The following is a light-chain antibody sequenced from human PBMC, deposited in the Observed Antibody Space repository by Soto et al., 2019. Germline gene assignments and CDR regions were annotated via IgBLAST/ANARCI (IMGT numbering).Light chain of an antibody. CDR2: GAS. V-gene: IGKV3-15*01. CDR3: QQHDQGWT. Sequence: EMVMTQSPATLSVSLGERATLSCRASQSVSTKLVWYQQKPGQAPRLLIYGASPRATGIPARYSGSGSGTEFTLTISRLPSEDFAVYYCQQHDQGWTFGQGTKGEI. CDR1: QSVSTK. J-gene: IGKJ1*01.